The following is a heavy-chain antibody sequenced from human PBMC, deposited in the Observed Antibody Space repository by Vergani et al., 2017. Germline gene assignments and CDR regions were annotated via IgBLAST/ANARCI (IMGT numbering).Heavy chain of an antibody. J-gene: IGHJ6*02. CDR3: ATPQTVTTGGMEV. CDR2: VDPEDGET. CDR1: GYTFTDHY. D-gene: IGHD4-17*01. V-gene: IGHV1-69-2*01. Sequence: VKLVQSGAEVKKPGATMKISCKVSGYTFTDHYMHWVTQAPGKGLEWMGLVDPEDGETIYAEKFKGRVTIAADTSTDTAHLELSSLRSEDTAVYYCATPQTVTTGGMEVWGQGTTVIVSS.